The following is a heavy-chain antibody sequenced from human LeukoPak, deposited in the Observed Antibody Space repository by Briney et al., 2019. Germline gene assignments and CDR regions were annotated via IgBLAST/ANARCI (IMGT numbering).Heavy chain of an antibody. Sequence: PGRSLRLSCAASGFTFDDYAMHWVRQAPGKGLEWVSGISWNSGSIGYADSVKGRFTISRDNAKNSLYLQMNSLRAEDTAVYYCARVWSGWSGGPDAFDIWGQGTMVTVSS. CDR3: ARVWSGWSGGPDAFDI. CDR1: GFTFDDYA. D-gene: IGHD6-19*01. J-gene: IGHJ3*02. CDR2: ISWNSGSI. V-gene: IGHV3-9*01.